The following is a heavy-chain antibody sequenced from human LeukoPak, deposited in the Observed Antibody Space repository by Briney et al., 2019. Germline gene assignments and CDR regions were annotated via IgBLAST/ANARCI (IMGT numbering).Heavy chain of an antibody. D-gene: IGHD3-22*01. CDR1: GFTFSSYA. CDR2: ISYDGSNK. CDR3: ARGHYYDSSGYYY. V-gene: IGHV3-30-3*01. J-gene: IGHJ4*02. Sequence: GGSLRLSCAASGFTFSSYAMHWVRQAPGKGLEWVAVISYDGSNKYYADSVKGRFTISRDNSKNTLYLQMNSLRAEDTAVYYCARGHYYDSSGYYYWGQGTLVTISS.